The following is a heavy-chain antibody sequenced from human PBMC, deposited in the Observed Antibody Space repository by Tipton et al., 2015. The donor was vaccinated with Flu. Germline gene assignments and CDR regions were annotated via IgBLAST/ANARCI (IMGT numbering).Heavy chain of an antibody. Sequence: TLSLTCTVSGGSISSGGYYWSWIRQHPGKGLEWIGYIYYSGSTYYNPSLKSRVTISVDTSKNQFSLKLSSVTAADTAVCYCARDYRGYCSSTSCYGPPYYYYGMDVWGQGTTVTVSS. V-gene: IGHV4-31*03. D-gene: IGHD2-2*01. J-gene: IGHJ6*02. CDR1: GGSISSGGYY. CDR2: IYYSGST. CDR3: ARDYRGYCSSTSCYGPPYYYYGMDV.